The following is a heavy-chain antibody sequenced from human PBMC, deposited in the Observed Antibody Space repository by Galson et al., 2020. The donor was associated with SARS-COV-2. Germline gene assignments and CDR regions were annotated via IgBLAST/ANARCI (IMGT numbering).Heavy chain of an antibody. CDR2: IYYSGST. D-gene: IGHD1-26*01. CDR1: GYSISSGYY. CDR3: ARVFRFSGSYYFDY. Sequence: ASETLSLTCTVSGYSISSGYYWAWIRRPPGKGLEWIGTIYYSGSTYYNPSLKSRVTISVDTSKNQFSLSLSSLTAADTAVYFCARVFRFSGSYYFDYWGQGTLVSVSS. V-gene: IGHV4-38-2*02. J-gene: IGHJ4*02.